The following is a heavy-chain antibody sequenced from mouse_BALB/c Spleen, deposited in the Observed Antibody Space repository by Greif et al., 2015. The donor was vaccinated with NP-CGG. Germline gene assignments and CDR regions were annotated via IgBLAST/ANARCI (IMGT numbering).Heavy chain of an antibody. CDR1: GFTFSSYG. CDR2: ISGGGSYT. Sequence: DVQLQESGGGLVKPGGSLKLSCAASGFTFSSYGMSWVRQTPEKRLEWVATISGGGSYTYYPDGVKGRFTISRDNAKNNLYLQMSSLGSEDTALYYCARQGNEDYAMDYWGQGTSVTVSS. CDR3: ARQGNEDYAMDY. V-gene: IGHV5-9-2*01. J-gene: IGHJ4*01.